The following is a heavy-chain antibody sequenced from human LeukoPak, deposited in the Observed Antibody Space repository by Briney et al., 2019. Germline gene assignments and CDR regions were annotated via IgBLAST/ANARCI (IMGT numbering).Heavy chain of an antibody. D-gene: IGHD2-15*01. CDR1: GGSFSGYY. V-gene: IGHV4-34*01. Sequence: SETLSLTCAVYGGSFSGYYWSWIRQPPGKGLEWIGEINHSGSTNYNPSLKSRVTISVDTSKTQFSLTLSSVTAAHTAVYYSARGRYCSGGSCYPSWFDPWGQGTLVTVSS. CDR2: INHSGST. J-gene: IGHJ5*02. CDR3: ARGRYCSGGSCYPSWFDP.